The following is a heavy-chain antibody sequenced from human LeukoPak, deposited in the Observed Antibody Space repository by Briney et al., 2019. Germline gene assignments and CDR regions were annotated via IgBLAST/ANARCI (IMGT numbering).Heavy chain of an antibody. Sequence: GASLRLSCAASGFVFSDYAMSWVRQAPGKGLEWVSIISGSDGSTDYAESVKGRFTIARDNSKNTLDLQMNSLRAEDTAVYYCAKELRPLGGVIVIFGYWGQGTLVTVSS. V-gene: IGHV3-23*01. CDR1: GFVFSDYA. J-gene: IGHJ4*02. CDR2: ISGSDGST. CDR3: AKELRPLGGVIVIFGY. D-gene: IGHD3-16*02.